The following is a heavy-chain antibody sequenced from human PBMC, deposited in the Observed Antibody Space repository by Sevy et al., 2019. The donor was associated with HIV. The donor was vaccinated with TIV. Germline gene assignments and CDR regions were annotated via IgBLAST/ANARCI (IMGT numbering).Heavy chain of an antibody. D-gene: IGHD5-18*01. CDR1: GGSINSGGYY. CDR2: IYYSGSA. J-gene: IGHJ4*02. Sequence: SEILSLTCTVSGGSINSGGYYWSWIRQHPGKGLEWIGYIYYSGSAYYNPSLKSRVTISVDTPKKNQFSLKLRSVTAADTAVYSYARAPTDTVRDPYYFDYWGQGTPVTVSS. V-gene: IGHV4-31*03. CDR3: ARAPTDTVRDPYYFDY.